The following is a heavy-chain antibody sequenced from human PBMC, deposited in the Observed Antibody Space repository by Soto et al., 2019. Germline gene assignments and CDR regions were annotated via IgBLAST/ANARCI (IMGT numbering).Heavy chain of an antibody. CDR2: IYHSGST. CDR3: ARAIRSSSWGNNWFDP. D-gene: IGHD6-13*01. J-gene: IGHJ5*02. V-gene: IGHV4-30-2*01. Sequence: SETLSLTCAVSGGSISSGGYSWSWIRQPPGKGLEWIGYIYHSGSTYYNPSLKSRVTISVDRSKNQFSLKLSSVTAADTAVYYCARAIRSSSWGNNWFDPWGQGTLVTVSS. CDR1: GGSISSGGYS.